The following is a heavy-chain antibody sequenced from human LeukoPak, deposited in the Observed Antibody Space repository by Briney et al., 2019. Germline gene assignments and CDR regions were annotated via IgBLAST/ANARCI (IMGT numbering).Heavy chain of an antibody. CDR3: ARDNREWPLNWFDP. D-gene: IGHD3-3*01. Sequence: PGGSLRLSCAACGFTFTTYVIHWVRQAPGKGLDWVALIWDDGNNKYYADSVKGRFTISRDNSKNTLYLQMNSLRAEDTAVSYPARDNREWPLNWFDPWGQGTLVTVSS. V-gene: IGHV3-33*01. CDR2: IWDDGNNK. J-gene: IGHJ5*02. CDR1: GFTFTTYV.